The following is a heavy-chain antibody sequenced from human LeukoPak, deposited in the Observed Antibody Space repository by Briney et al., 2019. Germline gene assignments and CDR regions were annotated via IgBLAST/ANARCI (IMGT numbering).Heavy chain of an antibody. V-gene: IGHV3-7*01. D-gene: IGHD1-26*01. CDR1: GFTVSSDS. J-gene: IGHJ4*02. Sequence: GGSLRLSGTVSGFTVSSDSTSWVRQAPGKGLEWVANIKEDGSEKYYVDSVKGRFTISRDNAKNSLYLQMNSLKAEDTAVYYCARDVGLENYFDYWGQGTLVTVSS. CDR2: IKEDGSEK. CDR3: ARDVGLENYFDY.